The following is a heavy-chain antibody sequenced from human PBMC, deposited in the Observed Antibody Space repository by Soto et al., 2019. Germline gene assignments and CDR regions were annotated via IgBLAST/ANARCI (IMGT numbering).Heavy chain of an antibody. CDR3: ARDTLVVTAAISWFYYYYGMDV. Sequence: SETLSLTCTVSGRSISSGGYYRSWIPQHPGQGLVGIGYFYYSGSTNYNPSLRSRVTISVYTSKNQFSLKLSSVTAADTGVYYWARDTLVVTAAISWFYYYYGMDVWGQGTTVTGSS. CDR1: GRSISSGGYY. J-gene: IGHJ6*02. V-gene: IGHV4-61*08. CDR2: FYYSGST. D-gene: IGHD2-2*02.